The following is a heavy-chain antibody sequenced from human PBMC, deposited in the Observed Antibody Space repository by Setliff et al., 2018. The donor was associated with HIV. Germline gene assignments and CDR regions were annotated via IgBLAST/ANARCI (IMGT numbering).Heavy chain of an antibody. V-gene: IGHV4-59*11. Sequence: SETLSLTCTISGGFISNHYWNWIRQPPGKGLEWIGSTHYSGSSYYSPSLKSRVTISLDTPKNQFSLKLSSMTAADTAVYYCARDVGLCGVDCWPYFYFDLWGRGNLVTVSS. D-gene: IGHD2-21*02. CDR3: ARDVGLCGVDCWPYFYFDL. CDR1: GGFISNHY. J-gene: IGHJ2*01. CDR2: THYSGSS.